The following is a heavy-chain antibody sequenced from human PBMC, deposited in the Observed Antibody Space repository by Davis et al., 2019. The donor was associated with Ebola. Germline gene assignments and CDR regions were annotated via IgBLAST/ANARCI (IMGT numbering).Heavy chain of an antibody. D-gene: IGHD6-13*01. J-gene: IGHJ5*02. V-gene: IGHV1-46*01. CDR3: ARAAGRWNWFDP. CDR1: GYTFTSYY. Sequence: ASVKVSCKASGYTFTSYYMHWVRQAPGQGLEWMGIINPSGGSTSYAQKLQGRVTMTRDTSTSTVYMELSSRRSEDTAVYYCARAAGRWNWFDPWGQGTLATVSS. CDR2: INPSGGST.